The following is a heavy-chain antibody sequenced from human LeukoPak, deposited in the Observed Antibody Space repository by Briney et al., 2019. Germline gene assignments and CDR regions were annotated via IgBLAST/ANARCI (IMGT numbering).Heavy chain of an antibody. CDR2: IFPSGGEI. Sequence: GGSLRLSCAASGFTFSSYSMIWVRQPPGKGLEWVSSIFPSGGEIHYADSVRGRFTISRDNSKSTLSLQMNSLRAEDTAICYCATYRQVLLPFESWGQGTLVTVSS. V-gene: IGHV3-23*01. J-gene: IGHJ4*02. D-gene: IGHD2-8*02. CDR1: GFTFSSYS. CDR3: ATYRQVLLPFES.